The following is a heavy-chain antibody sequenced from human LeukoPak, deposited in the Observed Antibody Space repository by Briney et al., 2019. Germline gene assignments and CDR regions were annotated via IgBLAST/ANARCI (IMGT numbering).Heavy chain of an antibody. Sequence: PGGSLRLSCAGSGFSFSNYVMNWVRQAPGKGLEWVSAISDTGGTTHHADSVKGRFTISRDNSKNTLYLQMNSLRADDTAVYYCAKAYSGNYFSNAFDIWGQGTMVIVSS. CDR2: ISDTGGTT. D-gene: IGHD1-26*01. CDR1: GFSFSNYV. V-gene: IGHV3-23*01. J-gene: IGHJ3*02. CDR3: AKAYSGNYFSNAFDI.